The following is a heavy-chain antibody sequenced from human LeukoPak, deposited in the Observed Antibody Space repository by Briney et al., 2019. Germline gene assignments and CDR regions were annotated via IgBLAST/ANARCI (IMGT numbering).Heavy chain of an antibody. CDR1: GSTFSSYG. D-gene: IGHD2-2*01. Sequence: GGSLRLSCAASGSTFSSYGMHWVRQAPGKGLEWVAVIWYDGSNKYYADSVKGRFTISRDNSKNTLYLQMNSLRAEDTAVYYCARSVSSTSYSGFDPWGQGTLVTVSS. CDR2: IWYDGSNK. V-gene: IGHV3-33*01. J-gene: IGHJ5*02. CDR3: ARSVSSTSYSGFDP.